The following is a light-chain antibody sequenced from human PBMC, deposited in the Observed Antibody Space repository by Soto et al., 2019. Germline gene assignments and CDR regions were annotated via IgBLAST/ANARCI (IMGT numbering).Light chain of an antibody. V-gene: IGLV1-44*01. CDR1: SSNIGSNT. J-gene: IGLJ1*01. Sequence: QSVLTQPPSASGTPGQRVTISCSGSSSNIGSNTVNWYQQLPGTAPKLLIYSNNQRPSGVPDRFSGSKSGTSASLAISGLQSEDEADYYCAEWYDSVTGYVFGTGTKVTVL. CDR3: AEWYDSVTGYV. CDR2: SNN.